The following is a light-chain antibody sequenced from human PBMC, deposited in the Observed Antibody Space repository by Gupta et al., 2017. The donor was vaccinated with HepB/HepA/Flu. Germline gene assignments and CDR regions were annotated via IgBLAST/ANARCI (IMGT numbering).Light chain of an antibody. J-gene: IGKJ2*01. CDR2: LGS. V-gene: IGKV2-28*01. CDR3: IQALQPPHT. Sequence: DIVMTQSPLSLPVTPGGPASLSCRSSQSLLHSNGYNRLDWFLQKPGQSPQLLIYLGSNRDSGVPDRFSGSASGTNFTLKISRVEAEDVGIYYCIQALQPPHTFGQGTKLEVK. CDR1: QSLLHSNGYNR.